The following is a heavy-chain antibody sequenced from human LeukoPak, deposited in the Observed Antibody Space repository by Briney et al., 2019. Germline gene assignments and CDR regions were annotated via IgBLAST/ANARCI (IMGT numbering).Heavy chain of an antibody. Sequence: GASVKVSCKASGGTFSSYAISWLRQAPGQGLEWMGGIIPIFGTANYAQKFQGRVTITADESTSTAYMELSSLRSEDTAVYYCARIYSSSWYGGDYWGQGTLVTVSS. J-gene: IGHJ4*02. V-gene: IGHV1-69*13. CDR3: ARIYSSSWYGGDY. CDR1: GGTFSSYA. CDR2: IIPIFGTA. D-gene: IGHD6-13*01.